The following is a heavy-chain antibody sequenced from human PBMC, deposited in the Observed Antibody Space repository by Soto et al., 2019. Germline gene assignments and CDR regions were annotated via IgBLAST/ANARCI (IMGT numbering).Heavy chain of an antibody. CDR2: INHSGST. CDR1: GGSFSGYY. J-gene: IGHJ4*02. CDR3: ARDKITGLFDY. D-gene: IGHD2-8*02. Sequence: QVQLQRWGAGLLKPSETLSLTCAVYGGSFSGYYWTWIRPPPGTGLEWIGEINHSGSTNYNPSLKSRVTISVDTSKNQFSLKLTSVTAADTAVYYCARDKITGLFDYWGQGTLVTVSS. V-gene: IGHV4-34*01.